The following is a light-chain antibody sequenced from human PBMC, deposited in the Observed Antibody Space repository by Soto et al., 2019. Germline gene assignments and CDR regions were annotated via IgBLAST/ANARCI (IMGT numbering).Light chain of an antibody. CDR1: SRDVGGYNY. V-gene: IGLV2-14*01. J-gene: IGLJ2*01. CDR3: SSYTSSISVV. Sequence: QSVLTQPASVSGSPGQASTISCTGTSRDVGGYNYVSWYQQHPGKAPKLMIYDVSNRPSGVSNRFSGAKSGNTASLTISGLQAEDEADYYCSSYTSSISVVFGGGTKVTVL. CDR2: DVS.